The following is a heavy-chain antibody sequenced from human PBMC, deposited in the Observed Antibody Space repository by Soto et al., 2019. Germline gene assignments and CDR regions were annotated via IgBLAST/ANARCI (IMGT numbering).Heavy chain of an antibody. V-gene: IGHV5-51*01. Sequence: GESLKISCKGSGYSFTSYWIAWVRQMPGKGLECMGIIYPGDSDTRYSPSFEGQVTISADKSINTAYLQWSSLKASDSAMYYCARPFDTSDWYDHWGQGTLVTVSS. CDR3: ARPFDTSDWYDH. CDR1: GYSFTSYW. D-gene: IGHD6-19*01. CDR2: IYPGDSDT. J-gene: IGHJ5*02.